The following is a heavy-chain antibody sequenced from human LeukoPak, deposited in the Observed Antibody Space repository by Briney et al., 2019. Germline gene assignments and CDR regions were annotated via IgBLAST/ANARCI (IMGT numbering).Heavy chain of an antibody. D-gene: IGHD1-1*01. CDR3: ARDPLHWNDGVDDSFDI. CDR2: IRNDGSNK. J-gene: IGHJ3*02. CDR1: GFTFSSYG. Sequence: GGSLRLSYAASGFTFSSYGMHWVRQAPGKGLEWVAFIRNDGSNKYYADSVKGRFTISRDNSRNTLYLQMSSLRVEDTAVYYCARDPLHWNDGVDDSFDIWGQGTMVTVSS. V-gene: IGHV3-30*02.